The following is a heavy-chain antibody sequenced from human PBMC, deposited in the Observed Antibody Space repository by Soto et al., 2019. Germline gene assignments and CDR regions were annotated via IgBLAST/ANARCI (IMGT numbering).Heavy chain of an antibody. CDR3: ARGGVWELLAY. Sequence: PSETLSLTCTVSGGSISSYYWSWIRQPPGKGLEWIGYIYYSGSTNYNPSLKSRVTISVDTSKNQFSLKLSSVTAADTAVYYCARGGVWELLAYWGQGTLVTVSS. D-gene: IGHD1-26*01. J-gene: IGHJ4*02. CDR2: IYYSGST. V-gene: IGHV4-59*01. CDR1: GGSISSYY.